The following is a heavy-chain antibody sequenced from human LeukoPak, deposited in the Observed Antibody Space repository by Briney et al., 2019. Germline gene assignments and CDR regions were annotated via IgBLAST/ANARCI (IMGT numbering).Heavy chain of an antibody. J-gene: IGHJ6*02. V-gene: IGHV4-59*01. Sequence: PSETLSLTCTASGGSISSYYWSWLRQPPGKGLEWIGYIYYSGSTNYNPSLKSRVTISVDTSKNQFSLKLSAVTAADTAVYYCARGNSSSWYDYYYYYGMDVWGQGTTVTVSS. CDR2: IYYSGST. CDR3: ARGNSSSWYDYYYYYGMDV. CDR1: GGSISSYY. D-gene: IGHD6-13*01.